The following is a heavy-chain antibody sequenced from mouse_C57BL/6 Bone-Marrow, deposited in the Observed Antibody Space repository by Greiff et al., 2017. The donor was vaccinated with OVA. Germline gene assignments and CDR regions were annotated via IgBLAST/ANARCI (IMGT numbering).Heavy chain of an antibody. D-gene: IGHD1-1*01. CDR1: GYTFTDYS. CDR2: IYPGSGNT. Sequence: SGAELVRPGASVTLSCKASGYTFTDYSINWVKQRPGQGLEWIARIYPGSGNTYYNEKFKGKATLTAEKSSSTAYMQLSSLTSEDSAVYFCARRHYGSSYGYFDVWGTGTTVTVSS. V-gene: IGHV1-76*01. CDR3: ARRHYGSSYGYFDV. J-gene: IGHJ1*03.